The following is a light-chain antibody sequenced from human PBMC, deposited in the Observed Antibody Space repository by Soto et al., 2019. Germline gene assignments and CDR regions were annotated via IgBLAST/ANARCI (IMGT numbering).Light chain of an antibody. CDR1: QTISSW. Sequence: DIQMTQSPSTLSGSLGDRVAITCRASQTISSWLAWYQQKPGKAPKLLIYDASSLESGVPSRFSGSGSGTEFTLTISSLQPDDFATYYCQQLNSYPITFGQGTRLENK. J-gene: IGKJ5*01. CDR3: QQLNSYPIT. V-gene: IGKV1-5*01. CDR2: DAS.